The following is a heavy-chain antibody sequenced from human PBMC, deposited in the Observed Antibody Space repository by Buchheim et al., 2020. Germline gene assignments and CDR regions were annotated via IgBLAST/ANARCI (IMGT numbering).Heavy chain of an antibody. V-gene: IGHV3-30*04. Sequence: QVQLVESGGGVVQPGRSLRLSCAASGFTFSSYAMHWVRQAPGKGLEWVAVISYDGSNKYYADSVKGRFPITRDNSKKTLSLQMNSLRAEDTAVYYCAREGAAAGIEEDFDYWGQRTL. CDR3: AREGAAAGIEEDFDY. CDR1: GFTFSSYA. D-gene: IGHD6-13*01. CDR2: ISYDGSNK. J-gene: IGHJ4*02.